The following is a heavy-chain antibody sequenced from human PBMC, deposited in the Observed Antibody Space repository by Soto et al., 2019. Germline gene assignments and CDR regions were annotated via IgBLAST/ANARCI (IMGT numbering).Heavy chain of an antibody. V-gene: IGHV3-7*01. D-gene: IGHD6-19*01. J-gene: IGHJ6*03. CDR3: ARDHINGWKLEEGGRGK. CDR2: IKQDGSQN. CDR1: GFTFSNYW. Sequence: VGSLRLSCAASGFTFSNYWMSWVRQAPGKGLEWVANIKQDGSQNYYVDSVKGRFTTSRDNTKNSFYLQMNSLGAEDTAVYYCARDHINGWKLEEGGRGKRGKG.